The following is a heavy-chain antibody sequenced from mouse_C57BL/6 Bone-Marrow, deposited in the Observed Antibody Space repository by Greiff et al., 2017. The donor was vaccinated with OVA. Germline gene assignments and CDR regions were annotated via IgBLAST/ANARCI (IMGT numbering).Heavy chain of an antibody. CDR1: GYTFTSYW. D-gene: IGHD2-1*01. CDR3: AYGNPYYYAMDY. CDR2: IDPSDSYT. V-gene: IGHV1-69*01. Sequence: QVQLQQPGAELVMPGASVKLSCKASGYTFTSYWMHWVKQRPGQGLEWIGEIDPSDSYTNYNQKFKGKSTLTVDKSSSTAYMQLSSLTSEDSAVYYCAYGNPYYYAMDYCGQGTSVTVSS. J-gene: IGHJ4*01.